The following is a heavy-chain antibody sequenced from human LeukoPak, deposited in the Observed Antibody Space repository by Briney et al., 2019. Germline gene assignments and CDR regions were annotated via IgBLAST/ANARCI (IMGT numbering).Heavy chain of an antibody. CDR1: GGSFSGYY. CDR3: ARGRGYCSGGSCYPFQH. J-gene: IGHJ1*01. V-gene: IGHV4-34*01. CDR2: INHSGST. Sequence: SETLSLTCAVYGGSFSGYYWSWIRLPPGKGLEWIGEINHSGSTNYNPSLKSRVTISVDTSKNQFSLKLSSVTAADTAVYYCARGRGYCSGGSCYPFQHWGQGTLVTVSS. D-gene: IGHD2-15*01.